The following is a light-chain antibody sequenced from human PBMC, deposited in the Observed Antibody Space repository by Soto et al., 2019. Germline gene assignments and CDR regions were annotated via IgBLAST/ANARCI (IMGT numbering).Light chain of an antibody. CDR1: QSISSY. Sequence: DIQMTQSPSSLSAYVGDRVTITCRASQSISSYLNWYQQIPGKAPKLLIYAASSLQSGVPSRFSGSGSGTDFTLTISLLQPEDFATYYCQQSYSTPLTFGGGPKVESK. V-gene: IGKV1-39*01. J-gene: IGKJ4*01. CDR3: QQSYSTPLT. CDR2: AAS.